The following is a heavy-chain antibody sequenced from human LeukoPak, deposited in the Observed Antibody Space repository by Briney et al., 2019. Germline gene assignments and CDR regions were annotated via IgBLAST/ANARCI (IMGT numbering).Heavy chain of an antibody. CDR1: GGSISSISYQ. CDR3: ARGSGYCSSTSCYAISSFDY. V-gene: IGHV4-61*05. Sequence: SETLSLTCTVSGGSISSISYQWGWIRQPPGKGLEWIGYIYYSGSTNYNPSLKSRVTISVDTSKNQFSLKLSSVTAADTAVYYCARGSGYCSSTSCYAISSFDYWGQGTPVTVSS. J-gene: IGHJ4*02. D-gene: IGHD2-2*01. CDR2: IYYSGST.